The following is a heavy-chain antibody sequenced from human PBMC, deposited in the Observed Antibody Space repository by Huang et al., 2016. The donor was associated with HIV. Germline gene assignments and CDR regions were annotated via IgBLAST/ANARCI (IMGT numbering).Heavy chain of an antibody. CDR3: ATGTLATSFYYFDY. J-gene: IGHJ4*02. CDR1: GGSVSSHY. Sequence: QVQLQESGPGLVKPSETLSLPCTASGGSVSSHYWTWVRQTPGKGLEWIGSISYSGGTNYNPSLESRVTISLDTSKNLFSLNLNSVTAADTAIYYCATGTLATSFYYFDYWGQGTLVTVSS. V-gene: IGHV4-59*02. CDR2: ISYSGGT. D-gene: IGHD5-12*01.